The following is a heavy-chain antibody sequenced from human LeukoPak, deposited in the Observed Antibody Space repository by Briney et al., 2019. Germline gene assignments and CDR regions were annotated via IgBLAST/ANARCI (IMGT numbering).Heavy chain of an antibody. Sequence: GGSLRLSCAASGFTFSSYEMNCASQAPGKGLGWVSYISSSGSTIYCADSVKGRFTISRDNTKNSLYLQESSLRAEDTAVYYCAELGITMIGGVWGKGTTVTISS. CDR3: AELGITMIGGV. D-gene: IGHD3-10*02. CDR2: ISSSGSTI. V-gene: IGHV3-48*03. CDR1: GFTFSSYE. J-gene: IGHJ6*04.